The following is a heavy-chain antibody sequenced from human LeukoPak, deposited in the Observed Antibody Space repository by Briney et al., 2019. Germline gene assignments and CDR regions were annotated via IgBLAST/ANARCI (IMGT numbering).Heavy chain of an antibody. D-gene: IGHD4-23*01. J-gene: IGHJ3*02. CDR1: GGSISSSNW. V-gene: IGHV4-4*02. Sequence: PSRTLSLTCAVSGGSISSSNWWSWVRQPPGKGLEWIGEIYHSGSTNYNPSLKSRVTISVDKSKNQFSLKLSSVTAADTAVYYCAGNYGGMARAFDIWGQGTMVTVSS. CDR3: AGNYGGMARAFDI. CDR2: IYHSGST.